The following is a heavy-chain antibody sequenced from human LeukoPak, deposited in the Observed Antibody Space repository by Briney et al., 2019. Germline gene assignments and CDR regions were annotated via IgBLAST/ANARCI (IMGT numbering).Heavy chain of an antibody. CDR1: GFTFSNYW. CDR3: ARDLRTPSDTNIAIDY. CDR2: INSDGRIA. D-gene: IGHD4-23*01. V-gene: IGHV3-74*01. J-gene: IGHJ4*02. Sequence: GGSLRLSCAASGFTFSNYWMHWVRQGPGKGLVWVSRINSDGRIASYAGSVKGRFTISRDNAKNTLYLQMNSLRAEDTAVYYCARDLRTPSDTNIAIDYWGQGSLVTVSS.